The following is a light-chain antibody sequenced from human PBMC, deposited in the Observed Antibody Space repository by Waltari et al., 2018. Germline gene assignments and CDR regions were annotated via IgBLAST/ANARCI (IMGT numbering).Light chain of an antibody. V-gene: IGKV1-9*01. CDR3: QQLNSYPLT. Sequence: DIQLTQSPSFLSASVRDRVTITCRASQGISNYLAWYQPKPGKAPKLLIYSASTLQSGVPSRCSVSGSGTEFSLTISSLQPEDFATYYCQQLNSYPLTFGGGTKVEIK. J-gene: IGKJ4*01. CDR2: SAS. CDR1: QGISNY.